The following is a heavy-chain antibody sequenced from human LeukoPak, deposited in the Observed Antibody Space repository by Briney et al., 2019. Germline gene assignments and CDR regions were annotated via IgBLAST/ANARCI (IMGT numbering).Heavy chain of an antibody. CDR2: ISSSSSYI. V-gene: IGHV3-21*01. D-gene: IGHD5-12*01. CDR1: GFTFSSYS. CDR3: ARDPAIVATIYDY. Sequence: GRSLRLSCAASGFTFSSYSMNWVRQAPGKGLEWVSSISSSSSYIYYADSVKGRFTISRDNAENSLYLQMNSLRAEDTAVYYCARDPAIVATIYDYWGQGTLVTVSS. J-gene: IGHJ4*02.